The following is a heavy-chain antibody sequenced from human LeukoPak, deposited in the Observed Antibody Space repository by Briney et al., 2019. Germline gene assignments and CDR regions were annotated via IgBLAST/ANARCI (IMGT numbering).Heavy chain of an antibody. V-gene: IGHV3-48*01. CDR2: ISSGSRTI. CDR3: ARGAWDIVVVVAATHEPSFDY. J-gene: IGHJ4*02. Sequence: GGPLRLSCAASGFAFSSYSMNWVRQAPGKGLDWFSYISSGSRTIYYADSVKGRFTISRDNAKNSLYLQMNSLRAEDTAVYYCARGAWDIVVVVAATHEPSFDYWGQGTLVTVSS. CDR1: GFAFSSYS. D-gene: IGHD2-15*01.